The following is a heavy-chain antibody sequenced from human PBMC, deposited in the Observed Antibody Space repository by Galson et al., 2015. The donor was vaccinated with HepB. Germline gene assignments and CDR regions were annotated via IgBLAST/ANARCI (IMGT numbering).Heavy chain of an antibody. J-gene: IGHJ6*02. D-gene: IGHD3-3*01. V-gene: IGHV3-53*01. Sequence: SLRLSCAASGFTVSSNYMSWVRQAPGKGLEWVSVIYSGGSTYYADSVKGRFTISRDNSKNTLYLQMNSLRAEDTAVYYCARGLGGTFYAFWSGYHGMDVWGQGTTVTVSS. CDR1: GFTVSSNY. CDR2: IYSGGST. CDR3: ARGLGGTFYAFWSGYHGMDV.